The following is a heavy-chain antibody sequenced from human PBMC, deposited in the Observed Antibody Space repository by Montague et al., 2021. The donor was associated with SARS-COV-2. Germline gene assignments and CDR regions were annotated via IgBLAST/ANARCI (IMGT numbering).Heavy chain of an antibody. Sequence: SETLSLTCAVYGESFSRFFWSWIRQPPGKGLEWIAEINDRGVTNYNYNPSLGSRVTISADTSKNQFSLKLRSVTAADTAVYYCARCDPQTLTVISLRGKSDNDYWGQGTLVTVSS. D-gene: IGHD4-11*01. CDR2: INDRGVTNY. CDR3: ARCDPQTLTVISLRGKSDNDY. J-gene: IGHJ4*02. CDR1: GESFSRFF. V-gene: IGHV4-34*01.